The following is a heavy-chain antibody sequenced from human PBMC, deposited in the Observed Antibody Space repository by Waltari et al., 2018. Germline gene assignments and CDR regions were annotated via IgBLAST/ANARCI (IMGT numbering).Heavy chain of an antibody. CDR2: IYYNGRT. CDR3: ARGGAPDGWFDP. J-gene: IGHJ5*02. Sequence: QLQLQESGPGAVKPSETLSLTCTVSGGSISISSHYWDWIRQHPGKGLEWIGSIYYNGRTYYNSSLKTRVSMSVDTSRNQFSLNLNSVTAADTAVYYCARGGAPDGWFDPWGQGTLVNVSS. CDR1: GGSISISSHY. V-gene: IGHV4-39*07.